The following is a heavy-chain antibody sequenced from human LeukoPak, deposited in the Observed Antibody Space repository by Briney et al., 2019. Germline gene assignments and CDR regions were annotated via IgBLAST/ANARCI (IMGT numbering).Heavy chain of an antibody. CDR1: GYTFTGYH. Sequence: ASVKVSCKASGYTFTGYHMHWVRQVPGQGLEWMGWIEPNSGGTNYARKFQGRVTMTRDTSISTAYMELSRLRSDDTAVYYCARGEMGYYYDSAGYWGQGTLVTVSS. CDR2: IEPNSGGT. D-gene: IGHD3-22*01. V-gene: IGHV1-2*02. J-gene: IGHJ4*02. CDR3: ARGEMGYYYDSAGY.